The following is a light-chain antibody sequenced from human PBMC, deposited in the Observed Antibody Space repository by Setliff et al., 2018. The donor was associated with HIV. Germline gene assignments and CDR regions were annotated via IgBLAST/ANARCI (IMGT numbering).Light chain of an antibody. J-gene: IGLJ1*01. CDR1: NSDVGCYNY. CDR3: CSYAITNTLP. CDR2: NVI. Sequence: QSALTQPRSVSGSPGQSVPISCTGSNSDVGCYNYVSWYQQHSGKAPKLIIYNVIKRPSGVPDRFSGSKSGNTASLTISGLQAEDEADYYCCSYAITNTLPFGTGTKVTVL. V-gene: IGLV2-11*01.